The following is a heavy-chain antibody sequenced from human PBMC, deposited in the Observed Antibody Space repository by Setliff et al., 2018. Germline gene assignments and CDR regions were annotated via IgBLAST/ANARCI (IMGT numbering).Heavy chain of an antibody. CDR1: GGTFSDYY. V-gene: IGHV4-34*01. CDR3: ARGGTCRYFDY. Sequence: SETLSLTCAAYGGTFSDYYWTWIRQSPGKGLEWVGEINHRGSTNYNPSLKSRVTISVETSKNQLSLKLRSVTAADTAVYFCARGGTCRYFDYWGQGTLVTVSS. CDR2: INHRGST. J-gene: IGHJ4*02.